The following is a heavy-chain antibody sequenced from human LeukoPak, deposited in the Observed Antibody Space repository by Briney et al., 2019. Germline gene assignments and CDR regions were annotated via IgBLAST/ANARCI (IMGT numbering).Heavy chain of an antibody. CDR3: AKDLSYGSLWFDP. V-gene: IGHV3-33*06. Sequence: GGSLRLSCAASGFTFSSYSMNWVRQAPGKGLEWVALIWYDGSRTNYVDSVMGRFTISRDSSKNTLYLQMDNLRVEDTAVYFCAKDLSYGSLWFDPWGQGTLVTVSS. D-gene: IGHD3-10*01. J-gene: IGHJ5*02. CDR2: IWYDGSRT. CDR1: GFTFSSYS.